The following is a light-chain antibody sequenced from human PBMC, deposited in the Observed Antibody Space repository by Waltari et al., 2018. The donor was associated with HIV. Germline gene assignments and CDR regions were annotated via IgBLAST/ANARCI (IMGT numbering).Light chain of an antibody. CDR3: VIYYGGSWV. J-gene: IGLJ3*02. CDR1: TGTVISLNY. Sequence: QTVVTQEPSLTVSPGGTVTLTCASSTGTVISLNYPSWFQHKPGQAPRPLTYNTDNRHSWTPDRFSGSLPGGKAALTLSGVQPEDEADYYCVIYYGGSWVFGGGTRLTVL. V-gene: IGLV7-43*01. CDR2: NTD.